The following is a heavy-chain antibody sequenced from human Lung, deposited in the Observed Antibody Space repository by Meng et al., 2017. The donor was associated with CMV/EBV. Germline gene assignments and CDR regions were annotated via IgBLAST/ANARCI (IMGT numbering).Heavy chain of an antibody. D-gene: IGHD3-22*01. V-gene: IGHV4-34*01. CDR3: VRVSGDSSGSRFPHYYYSMDV. J-gene: IGHJ6*02. Sequence: SETLSPXXAVYGGTSTDYYWSWIRQPPEKGLEWIGEINHSGSTNYNLSLKSRVTISVDRSKNQISLKLSSVTAADTAVYYCVRVSGDSSGSRFPHYYYSMDVWGQGXTVTVSS. CDR1: GGTSTDYY. CDR2: INHSGST.